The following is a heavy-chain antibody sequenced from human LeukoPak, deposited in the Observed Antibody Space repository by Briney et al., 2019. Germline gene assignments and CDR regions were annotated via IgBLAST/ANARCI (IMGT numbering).Heavy chain of an antibody. Sequence: PGGSLRLSCAASGFTVSSNYMSWVRQAPGKGLEWVSVIYSGGSTYYADSVKGRFTISRDNSKNTLYLQMNSPRAEDTAVYYCARVLRYFDWLPFDYWGQGTLVTVSS. J-gene: IGHJ4*02. V-gene: IGHV3-66*01. D-gene: IGHD3-9*01. CDR3: ARVLRYFDWLPFDY. CDR2: IYSGGST. CDR1: GFTVSSNY.